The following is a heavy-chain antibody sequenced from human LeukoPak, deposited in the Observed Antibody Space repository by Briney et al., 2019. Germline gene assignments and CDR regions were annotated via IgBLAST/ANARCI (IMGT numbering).Heavy chain of an antibody. D-gene: IGHD3-16*01. CDR2: IWYDGSHT. CDR1: GFTFSDYG. J-gene: IGHJ4*02. CDR3: ARNPVRNAYYRDSTRY. V-gene: IGHV3-33*01. Sequence: GGSLRLSCEGSGFTFSDYGLHWVRQAPGRGLEWVALIWYDGSHTYYADSVKGRFTISRDNSKNTLYLQMNSLRAEGTALYYCARNPVRNAYYRDSTRYWGQGTLVTVSS.